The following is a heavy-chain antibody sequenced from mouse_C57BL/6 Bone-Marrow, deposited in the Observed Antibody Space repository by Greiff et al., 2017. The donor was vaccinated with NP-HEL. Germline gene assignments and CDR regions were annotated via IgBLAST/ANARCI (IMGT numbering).Heavy chain of an antibody. CDR3: ARWGWLRRPVDFDF. V-gene: IGHV1-81*01. D-gene: IGHD2-2*01. CDR2: IYPRSGNT. J-gene: IGHJ1*03. CDR1: GYTFTSYG. Sequence: VQLQQSGAELARPGASVKLSCKASGYTFTSYGISWVKQRTGQGLEWIGEIYPRSGNTYYNEKFKGKATLTADKSSSTAYMELRSLTSEDSAVFFCARWGWLRRPVDFDFGGRGTTVTVAA.